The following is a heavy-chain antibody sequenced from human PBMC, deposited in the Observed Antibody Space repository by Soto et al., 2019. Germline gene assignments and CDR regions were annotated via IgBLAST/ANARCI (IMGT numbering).Heavy chain of an antibody. CDR3: AKDGADYYDSSGLDY. J-gene: IGHJ4*02. Sequence: QSGGSLRLSCVASGFTFNNHDIHWVRQAPGKGLEWVAVISYDGSNKYYADSVKGRFTISRDNSKNTLYLQMNSLRAEDTAVYYCAKDGADYYDSSGLDYWGQGTLVTVSS. CDR2: ISYDGSNK. D-gene: IGHD3-22*01. V-gene: IGHV3-30*18. CDR1: GFTFNNHD.